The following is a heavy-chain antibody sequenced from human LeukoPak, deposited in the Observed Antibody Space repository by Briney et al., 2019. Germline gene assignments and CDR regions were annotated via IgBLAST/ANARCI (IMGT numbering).Heavy chain of an antibody. CDR3: ARDLAQRSSIDIVVVPAFDY. D-gene: IGHD2-2*01. CDR1: GYTFTSYY. J-gene: IGHJ4*02. CDR2: INPSGGST. V-gene: IGHV1-46*01. Sequence: ASVKVSCKASGYTFTSYYMHWVRQAPGQGLERMGIINPSGGSTSYAQKFQGRVTMTRDTSASTVYMELSSLRSEDTAVYYCARDLAQRSSIDIVVVPAFDYWGQGTLVTVSS.